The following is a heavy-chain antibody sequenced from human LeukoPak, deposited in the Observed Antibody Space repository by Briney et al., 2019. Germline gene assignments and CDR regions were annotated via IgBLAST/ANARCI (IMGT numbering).Heavy chain of an antibody. J-gene: IGHJ4*02. CDR3: AREGSGYSTNFDY. Sequence: KPSETLSLTCIVSGGSISSTSYYWGWIRQSPGKGLEWIGSIHYRGTTYYNPSLLSRGTISVDTSKNQFSLKLNSVTAADTAVYFCAREGSGYSTNFDYWGQGTLVTVSS. CDR1: GGSISSTSYY. CDR2: IHYRGTT. D-gene: IGHD3-3*01. V-gene: IGHV4-39*07.